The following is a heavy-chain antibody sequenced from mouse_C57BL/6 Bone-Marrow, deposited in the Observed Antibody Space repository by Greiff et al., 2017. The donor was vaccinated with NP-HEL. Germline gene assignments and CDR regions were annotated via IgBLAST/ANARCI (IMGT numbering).Heavy chain of an antibody. Sequence: VQLQQSVAELVRPGASVKLSCTASGFNIKNTYMHWVKQRPEQGLEWIGRIDPANGNTKYAPKFQGKATITADTSSNTAYMQLSSLTSEDTAIYYCAKLTTVVASYWYFDVWGTGTTVTVSS. CDR2: IDPANGNT. CDR3: AKLTTVVASYWYFDV. J-gene: IGHJ1*03. D-gene: IGHD1-1*01. CDR1: GFNIKNTY. V-gene: IGHV14-3*01.